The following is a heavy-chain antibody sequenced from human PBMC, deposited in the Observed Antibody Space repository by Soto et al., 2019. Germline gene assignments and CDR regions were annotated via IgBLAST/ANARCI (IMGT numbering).Heavy chain of an antibody. CDR1: GFTFGDYA. D-gene: IGHD1-26*01. CDR3: TRRYGGYSDY. V-gene: IGHV3-49*04. Sequence: PGGSLRLSCTASGFTFGDYAMSWVRQAPGKGLEWVGFIRSKAYGGTTEYAASVKGRFTISRDDSKSIAYLQMNSLKTEDTAVYHCTRRYGGYSDYWGQGTLVTVSS. J-gene: IGHJ4*02. CDR2: IRSKAYGGTT.